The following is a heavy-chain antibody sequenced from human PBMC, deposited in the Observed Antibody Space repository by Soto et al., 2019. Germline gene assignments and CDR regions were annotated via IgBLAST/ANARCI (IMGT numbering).Heavy chain of an antibody. Sequence: GASVKVSCKASGYTFTGYYMHWVRQAPGQGLEWMGWINPNSGGTNYAQKFQGWVTMTRDTSISTAYMELSRLRSDDTAVYYCARVARDSSGYWDWGTGDAFDIWGQGTMVTVSS. V-gene: IGHV1-2*04. CDR3: ARVARDSSGYWDWGTGDAFDI. J-gene: IGHJ3*02. D-gene: IGHD3-22*01. CDR2: INPNSGGT. CDR1: GYTFTGYY.